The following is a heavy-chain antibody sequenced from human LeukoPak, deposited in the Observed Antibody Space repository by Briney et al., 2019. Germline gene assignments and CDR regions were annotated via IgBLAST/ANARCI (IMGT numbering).Heavy chain of an antibody. Sequence: PGGSLRLSCSASGFTVSSNYMSWVRQAPGKGLEWVSVIYSGGSTYYADSVKGRFTISRDNSKNTLYLQMNSLRAEDTAVYYCARARLVCGSGSYHFDYWGQGTLVTVSS. CDR3: ARARLVCGSGSYHFDY. J-gene: IGHJ4*02. CDR1: GFTVSSNY. D-gene: IGHD3-10*01. V-gene: IGHV3-66*02. CDR2: IYSGGST.